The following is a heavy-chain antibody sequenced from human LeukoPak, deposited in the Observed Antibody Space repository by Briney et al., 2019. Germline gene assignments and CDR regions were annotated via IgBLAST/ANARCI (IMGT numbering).Heavy chain of an antibody. CDR1: GGSITSGSYY. Sequence: PSETLSLTCTVSGGSITSGSYYWNWIRQPAGKGLEWIGRINTSGSTNYNPSLKSRVTISVDTSKNQFSLKLGSVTAADTAVYYCARDHSGYFPAFDYWGQGALVTVSS. CDR2: INTSGST. J-gene: IGHJ4*02. CDR3: ARDHSGYFPAFDY. V-gene: IGHV4-61*02. D-gene: IGHD3-22*01.